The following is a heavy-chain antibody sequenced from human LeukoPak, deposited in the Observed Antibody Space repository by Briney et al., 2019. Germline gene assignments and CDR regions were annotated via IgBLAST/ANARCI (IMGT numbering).Heavy chain of an antibody. J-gene: IGHJ3*02. V-gene: IGHV1-46*01. CDR3: ARAYSNTGGLDI. D-gene: IGHD4-11*01. CDR1: GYTFTSYF. Sequence: ASVKVSCKAFGYTFTSYFMHWVRQAPGQGLEWMGIISPISGSTTYAQKSQGRVTVTRDTSTSTVYMELSSLRSEDTALYYCARAYSNTGGLDIWGQGTMVTVSS. CDR2: ISPISGST.